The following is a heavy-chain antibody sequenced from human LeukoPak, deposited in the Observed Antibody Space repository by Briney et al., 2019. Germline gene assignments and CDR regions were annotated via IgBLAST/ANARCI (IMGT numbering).Heavy chain of an antibody. D-gene: IGHD3-10*01. CDR1: GGSISSYY. CDR3: ARDSPIMVRGGSGTSGAFDI. CDR2: SYCSGST. V-gene: IGHV4-59*01. Sequence: KPSETLSLTCSVSGGSISSYYGSWIRKPPGKGLVWIGYSYCSGSTNYNPSLKSRVNISVDTSKHQFSLKLSSETAADTAVYYCARDSPIMVRGGSGTSGAFDIWGQGTMVTVSS. J-gene: IGHJ3*02.